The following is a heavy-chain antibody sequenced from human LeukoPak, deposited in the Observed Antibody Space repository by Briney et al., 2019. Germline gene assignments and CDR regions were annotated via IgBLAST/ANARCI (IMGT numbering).Heavy chain of an antibody. D-gene: IGHD2-21*02. CDR3: AKDSYCGGDCYLYYYYYMDV. J-gene: IGHJ6*03. Sequence: QPGGTLRLSCAASGFTFSSYGMSWVRQAPGKGLEWVSAISGSGGSTYYADSVKGRFTISRDNSKNTLYLQMNSLRAEDTAVYYCAKDSYCGGDCYLYYYYYMDVWGKGTTVTISS. V-gene: IGHV3-23*01. CDR1: GFTFSSYG. CDR2: ISGSGGST.